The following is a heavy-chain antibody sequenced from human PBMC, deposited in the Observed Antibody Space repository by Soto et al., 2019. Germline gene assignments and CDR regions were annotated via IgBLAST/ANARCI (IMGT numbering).Heavy chain of an antibody. CDR2: INHSGST. CDR3: ARDHNRRLAY. V-gene: IGHV4-34*01. Sequence: PSETLSLTCAVYGGSFSGYYWSWIRQPPGKGLEWIGEINHSGSTNYNPSLKSRVTISVDTSKNQFSLKLSSVTAADTAVYYCARDHNRRLAYWGQGTLVTVSS. CDR1: GGSFSGYY. J-gene: IGHJ4*02.